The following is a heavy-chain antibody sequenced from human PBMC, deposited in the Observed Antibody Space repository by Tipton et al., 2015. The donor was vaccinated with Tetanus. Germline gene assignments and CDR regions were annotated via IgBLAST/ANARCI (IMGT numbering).Heavy chain of an antibody. CDR1: GFTFSSYA. V-gene: IGHV3-30*04. Sequence: SLRLSCAASGFTFSSYAMHWVRQAPGKGLEWVAVISYDGSNKYYADSVKGRFTISRDNAKNSLYLQMNSLRVEDTALYYCAKDNGGYSSNWRYGMDVWGQGTTVTVSS. CDR2: ISYDGSNK. CDR3: AKDNGGYSSNWRYGMDV. J-gene: IGHJ6*02. D-gene: IGHD6-13*01.